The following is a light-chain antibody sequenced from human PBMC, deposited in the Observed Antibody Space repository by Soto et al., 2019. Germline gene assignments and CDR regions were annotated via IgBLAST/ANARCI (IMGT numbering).Light chain of an antibody. CDR2: DDG. V-gene: IGLV1-51*01. CDR3: AAWDASLGGFYV. CDR1: SSNIGGNS. Sequence: QSVLTQPPSVSAAPGQKVTISCSGSSSNIGGNSVSWYQQLPGTAPKLLIYDDGKRPSGIPDRFSASKAGASASLAISGLQSEDEGDYYCAAWDASLGGFYVFGSGTKVTVL. J-gene: IGLJ1*01.